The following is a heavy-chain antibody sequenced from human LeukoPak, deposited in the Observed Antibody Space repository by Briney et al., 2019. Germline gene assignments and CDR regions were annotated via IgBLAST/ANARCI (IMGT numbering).Heavy chain of an antibody. D-gene: IGHD2-2*01. Sequence: GGSLRLSCAASGFSLSSYAMSWVRQAPGKGLEWVSAISGSGGSTYYADSVKGRFTISRDNSKNTLYLQMNSLRAEDTAVYYCAKSYCSSTSCHTDYWGQGTLVTVSS. J-gene: IGHJ4*02. CDR1: GFSLSSYA. CDR3: AKSYCSSTSCHTDY. V-gene: IGHV3-23*01. CDR2: ISGSGGST.